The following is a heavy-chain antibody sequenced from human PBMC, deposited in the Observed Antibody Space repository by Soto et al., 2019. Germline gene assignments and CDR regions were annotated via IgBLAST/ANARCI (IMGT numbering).Heavy chain of an antibody. D-gene: IGHD6-19*01. Sequence: QITLKESGPTLVRPTQTLTLTCTFSGFSLSTSGLGVGWLRQPPGKALEWLALIYWNDDKRYSPSLKTSLTITEDTSQTQVGLKMTHMDPVVTATYYGAHRPSGWYLFDYWGEGTMVTVSS. CDR2: IYWNDDK. CDR1: GFSLSTSGLG. V-gene: IGHV2-5*01. J-gene: IGHJ4*02. CDR3: AHRPSGWYLFDY.